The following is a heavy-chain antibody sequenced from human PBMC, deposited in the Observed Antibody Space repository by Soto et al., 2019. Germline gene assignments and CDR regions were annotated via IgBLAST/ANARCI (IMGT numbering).Heavy chain of an antibody. Sequence: SGHTRVSPTQTLTLTGAISGLSLSASETLVSCIRQPPGKALEWLARIDWDDEEFYSTSLKTRITISKDTSKNQVVLKITNVQPFNTATYYSAGRMRPDYSYEFWGHGALDNDSS. D-gene: IGHD2-21*02. CDR1: GLSLSASETL. CDR3: AGRMRPDYSYEF. CDR2: IDWDDEE. V-gene: IGHV2-70*04. J-gene: IGHJ4*01.